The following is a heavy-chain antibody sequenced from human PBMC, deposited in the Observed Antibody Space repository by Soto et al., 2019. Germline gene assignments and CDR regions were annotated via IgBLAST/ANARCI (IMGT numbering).Heavy chain of an antibody. J-gene: IGHJ3*01. Sequence: SETLSLACTVYGGFISFYYWCWIRQPPGKGMEWIGNIHHSGRTNYNPSLKSRGTISVDTSKNQFSLNLSSVTAADTAVYYCTRELGGWEAGALQGSFDFWDKVPMVT. CDR3: TRELGGWEAGALQGSFDF. CDR2: IHHSGRT. V-gene: IGHV4-59*01. CDR1: GGFISFYY. D-gene: IGHD1-26*01.